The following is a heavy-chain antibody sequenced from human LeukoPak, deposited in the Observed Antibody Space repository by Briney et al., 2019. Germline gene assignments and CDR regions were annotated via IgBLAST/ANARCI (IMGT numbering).Heavy chain of an antibody. D-gene: IGHD3-22*01. CDR2: IYYSGST. CDR1: GGSISSGDYY. CDR3: ARHYYDSSGYYYSNYYYGMDV. Sequence: SETLSLTCTVSGGSISSGDYYWSWIRQPPGKGLEWIGYIYYSGSTYYNPSLKSRVTISVDTSKNQFSLKLSSVTAADTAVYYCARHYYDSSGYYYSNYYYGMDVWGQGTTVTVSS. V-gene: IGHV4-30-4*01. J-gene: IGHJ6*02.